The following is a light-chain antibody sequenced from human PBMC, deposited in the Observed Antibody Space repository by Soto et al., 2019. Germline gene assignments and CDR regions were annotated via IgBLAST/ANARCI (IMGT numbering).Light chain of an antibody. J-gene: IGLJ3*02. Sequence: QSALTQPPSVSGSPGQSVTISCIGTSSDVGGYNRVSWYQQPPGTAPKLVIYEVFNRPSGVPDRFSGSKSGNTASLTISGLQAEYEADYFCSSPTSSSTWVFGGGTKLTVL. CDR3: SSPTSSSTWV. V-gene: IGLV2-18*02. CDR2: EVF. CDR1: SSDVGGYNR.